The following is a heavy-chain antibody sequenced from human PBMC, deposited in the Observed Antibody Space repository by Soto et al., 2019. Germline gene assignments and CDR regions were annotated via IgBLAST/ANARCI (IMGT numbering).Heavy chain of an antibody. J-gene: IGHJ5*02. D-gene: IGHD6-13*01. Sequence: GASVKVSCKVSGYALTELSMHWVRQAPGKGLEWMGGFDPEDGETIYAQKFQGRVTMTEDTSTDTAYMELSSLRSEDTAVYYCATVEYSSSWYWFDPWGQGTLVTVSS. CDR3: ATVEYSSSWYWFDP. CDR1: GYALTELS. V-gene: IGHV1-24*01. CDR2: FDPEDGET.